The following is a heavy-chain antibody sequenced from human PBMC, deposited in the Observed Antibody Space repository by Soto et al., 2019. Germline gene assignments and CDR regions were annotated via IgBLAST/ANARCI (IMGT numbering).Heavy chain of an antibody. V-gene: IGHV4-34*01. CDR1: GGSFSGYY. CDR2: INHSGST. J-gene: IGHJ4*02. D-gene: IGHD2-21*01. Sequence: QVQLQQWGAGLLKPSETLSLTCAVYGGSFSGYYWTWIRQPPGTGLGWIGEINHSGSTTYNPSLKSRVTIPVDTSKNQFSLKLTSVTAADTAVYYCARDKIAGLFDYWGQGTLVTVSS. CDR3: ARDKIAGLFDY.